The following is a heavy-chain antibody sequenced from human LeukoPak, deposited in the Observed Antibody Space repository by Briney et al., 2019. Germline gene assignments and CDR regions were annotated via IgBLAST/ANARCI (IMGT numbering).Heavy chain of an antibody. V-gene: IGHV3-23*01. D-gene: IGHD3-22*01. Sequence: GGSLRLSCAASGFTFSSYAMSWVRQAPGKGLGWVSAISGSGGSTYYADSVKGRFTISRDNSKNTLYLQMNSLRAEDTAVYYCAKDEFTYYYDSSGYLELDYWGQGTLVTVSS. J-gene: IGHJ4*02. CDR1: GFTFSSYA. CDR3: AKDEFTYYYDSSGYLELDY. CDR2: ISGSGGST.